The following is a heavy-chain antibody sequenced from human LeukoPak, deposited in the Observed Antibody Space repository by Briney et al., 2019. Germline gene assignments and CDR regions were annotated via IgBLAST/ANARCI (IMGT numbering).Heavy chain of an antibody. CDR1: GYTFTSYG. Sequence: GASVKVSCKASGYTFTSYGISWVRQAPGQGLEWMGWISAYNGNTNYAQKLQGRVTMTTDTSTSTAYMELSSLRSDDTAVYYCATVEVPLSFGEPRMDVWGQGTTVTVSS. D-gene: IGHD3-10*01. V-gene: IGHV1-18*01. CDR3: ATVEVPLSFGEPRMDV. J-gene: IGHJ6*02. CDR2: ISAYNGNT.